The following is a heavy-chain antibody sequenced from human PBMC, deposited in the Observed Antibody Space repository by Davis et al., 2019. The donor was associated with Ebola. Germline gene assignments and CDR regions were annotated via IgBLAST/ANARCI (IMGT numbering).Heavy chain of an antibody. CDR2: INPHNGNT. Sequence: ASVKVSCKASGYTFTSYGITWVRQAPGQGLEWMGWINPHNGNTNYAQNVQGRVTMTTDTSTSTAYMEVGILRSDDTAVYYCARLRGGSSWLPLYWYFDLWGRGTLVTVSS. J-gene: IGHJ2*01. D-gene: IGHD6-13*01. CDR3: ARLRGGSSWLPLYWYFDL. V-gene: IGHV1-18*04. CDR1: GYTFTSYG.